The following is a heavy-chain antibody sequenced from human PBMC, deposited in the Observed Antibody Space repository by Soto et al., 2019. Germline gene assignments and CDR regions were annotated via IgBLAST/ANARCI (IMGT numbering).Heavy chain of an antibody. J-gene: IGHJ4*02. Sequence: VKVSCKASGFTFTSSAVQWVRQARGQRLEWIGWIVVGSGNTNYAQKFQERVTITRDMSTSTAYMELSSLRSEDTAVYYCAAFTLPYYYDSSGYYYFDYWGQGTLVTVSS. CDR2: IVVGSGNT. D-gene: IGHD3-22*01. CDR3: AAFTLPYYYDSSGYYYFDY. V-gene: IGHV1-58*01. CDR1: GFTFTSSA.